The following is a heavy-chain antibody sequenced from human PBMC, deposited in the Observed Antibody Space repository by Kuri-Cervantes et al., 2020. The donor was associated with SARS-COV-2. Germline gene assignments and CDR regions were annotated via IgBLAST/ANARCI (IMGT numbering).Heavy chain of an antibody. CDR2: IWYDGSNK. CDR3: ARDSVAEHYYYGMDV. CDR1: GFTFSSYA. V-gene: IGHV3-33*08. J-gene: IGHJ6*02. D-gene: IGHD1-14*01. Sequence: GGSLRLSCAASGFTFSSYAMHWVRQAPGKGLEWVAVIWYDGSNKYYADSVKGRFTISRDNAKNSLYLQMNSLRAEDTAVYYCARDSVAEHYYYGMDVWGQGTTVTVSS.